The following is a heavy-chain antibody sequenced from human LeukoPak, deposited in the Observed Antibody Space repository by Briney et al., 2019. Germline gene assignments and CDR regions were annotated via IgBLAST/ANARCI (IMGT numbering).Heavy chain of an antibody. V-gene: IGHV1-18*01. D-gene: IGHD1-7*01. J-gene: IGHJ4*02. CDR1: GYIFTSYG. CDR2: ISAYNGNT. CDR3: ARVQRTGTYDY. Sequence: ASVKVSCKTSGYIFTSYGISWVRQAPGQGLEWMGWISAYNGNTNYAQKLQGRVTMTTDTSTSTAYMELRSLRSDDTAVYYCARVQRTGTYDYWGQGTLVTVSS.